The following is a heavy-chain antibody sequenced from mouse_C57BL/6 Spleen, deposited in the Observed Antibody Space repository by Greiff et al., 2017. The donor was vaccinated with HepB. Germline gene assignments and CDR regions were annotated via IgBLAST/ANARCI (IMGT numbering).Heavy chain of an antibody. CDR3: ARTYYSNYVGFAY. CDR1: GFNIKDYY. J-gene: IGHJ3*01. D-gene: IGHD2-5*01. Sequence: LVESGAELVKPGASVKLSCTASGFNIKDYYMHWVKQRTEQGLEWIGRIDPEDGETKYAPKFPGKAPITADTSSHPAYLQLSSLTSEDTAVYYCARTYYSNYVGFAYWGQGTLVTVSA. V-gene: IGHV14-2*01. CDR2: IDPEDGET.